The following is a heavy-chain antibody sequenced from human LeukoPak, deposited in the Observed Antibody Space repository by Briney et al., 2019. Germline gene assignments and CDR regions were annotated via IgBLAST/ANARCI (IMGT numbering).Heavy chain of an antibody. CDR1: GFTFSSYE. CDR2: ISSSGSTI. J-gene: IGHJ6*02. V-gene: IGHV3-48*03. Sequence: PGGSLRLSCAASGFTFSSYEMNGVRQARGKGLEWVSYISSSGSTIYYADSVRGRFTISRDNAKNSLYLQMNSLRAEGTAGYYCARDMVRTGWYVGYYYYGMDVWGQGTTVTVSS. CDR3: ARDMVRTGWYVGYYYYGMDV. D-gene: IGHD6-19*01.